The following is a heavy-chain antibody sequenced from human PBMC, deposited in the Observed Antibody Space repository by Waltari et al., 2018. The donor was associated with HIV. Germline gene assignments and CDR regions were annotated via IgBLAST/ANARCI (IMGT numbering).Heavy chain of an antibody. CDR3: AKDGGCSSDSTDRGYLDY. D-gene: IGHD3-22*01. Sequence: SCAASGFTFSSYGMHWVRQAPGKGLEWVAVISYDGSNKYYADSVKGRFTISRDNSKNTLYMQMNSLRAEDTAVYYCAKDGGCSSDSTDRGYLDYWGKGTLVIVSS. CDR1: GFTFSSYG. V-gene: IGHV3-30*18. CDR2: ISYDGSNK. J-gene: IGHJ4*02.